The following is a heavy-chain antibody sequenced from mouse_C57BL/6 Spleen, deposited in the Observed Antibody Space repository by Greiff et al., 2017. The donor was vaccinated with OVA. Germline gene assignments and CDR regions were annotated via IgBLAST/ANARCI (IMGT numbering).Heavy chain of an antibody. J-gene: IGHJ2*01. V-gene: IGHV14-4*01. D-gene: IGHD1-1*01. Sequence: VQLQQSGAELVRPGASVKLSCTASGFNIKDDYMHWVKQRPEQGLEWSGWIDPENGDTEYASKFQGKATITADTSSNTAYLQLSSLTSEDTAVYYCTTYTVVATDYWGQGTTLTVSS. CDR1: GFNIKDDY. CDR3: TTYTVVATDY. CDR2: IDPENGDT.